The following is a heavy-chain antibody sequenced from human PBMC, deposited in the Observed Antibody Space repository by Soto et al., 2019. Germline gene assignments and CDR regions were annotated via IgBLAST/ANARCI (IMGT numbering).Heavy chain of an antibody. J-gene: IGHJ4*02. CDR2: INQDGSEK. CDR1: GVSFSAFW. D-gene: IGHD2-15*01. CDR3: ARDRGWNIVVIPASFDL. V-gene: IGHV3-7*01. Sequence: EVQLVESGGGLVQPGGSLRLSCAASGVSFSAFWMSWVRQIPGKVLEWVANINQDGSEKQYVDSVKGRFTISRDNAKNSLFLQMNSLRAEDSAVYYCARDRGWNIVVIPASFDLWGRGALVSVSS.